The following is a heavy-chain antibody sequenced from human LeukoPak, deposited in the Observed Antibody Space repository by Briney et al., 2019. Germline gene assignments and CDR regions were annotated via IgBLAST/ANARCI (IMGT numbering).Heavy chain of an antibody. Sequence: GGSLRLSCAASGFTFSSYAMSWVRQAPGKGLEWVSAISGSGGSTHYADSVKGRFTISRDNSKNTLYLQMNSLRADDTAVYYCARRGNYSYYHMDVWGKGTTVTVSS. CDR3: ARRGNYSYYHMDV. J-gene: IGHJ6*03. CDR2: ISGSGGST. V-gene: IGHV3-23*01. CDR1: GFTFSSYA.